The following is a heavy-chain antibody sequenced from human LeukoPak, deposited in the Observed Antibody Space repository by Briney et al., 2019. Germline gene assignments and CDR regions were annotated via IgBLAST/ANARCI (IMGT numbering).Heavy chain of an antibody. CDR1: GVSISSNY. CDR3: ARRLRQNLFDP. V-gene: IGHV4-59*08. D-gene: IGHD4-17*01. CDR2: IYYSGSS. J-gene: IGHJ5*02. Sequence: SETLSLTCTVSGVSISSNYWSWIRLPPGKGLEWIGYIYYSGSSNYNPSLKSRVTMSVDTSKNQFSLKLTSVTAADTAVYYCARRLRQNLFDPWGQGTLVTVSS.